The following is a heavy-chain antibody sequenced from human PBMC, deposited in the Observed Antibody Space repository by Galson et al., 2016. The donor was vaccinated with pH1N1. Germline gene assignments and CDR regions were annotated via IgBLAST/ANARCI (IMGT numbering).Heavy chain of an antibody. J-gene: IGHJ4*03. Sequence: SVKVSCKASGYTFTTYGIDWVRQAPGQGLEWMGWISTYTGNAKYAQKFQGRLTLTTDPFPNIAYMDLGSLTSDDTATYFCASRRILDGRGGSCYLDSWGHGTLVTVSS. D-gene: IGHD2-15*01. V-gene: IGHV1-18*01. CDR3: ASRRILDGRGGSCYLDS. CDR1: GYTFTTYG. CDR2: ISTYTGNA.